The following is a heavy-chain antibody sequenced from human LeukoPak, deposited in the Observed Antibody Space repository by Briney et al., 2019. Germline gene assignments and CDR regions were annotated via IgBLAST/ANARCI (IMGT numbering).Heavy chain of an antibody. CDR2: ISGSGGST. J-gene: IGHJ4*02. CDR3: AKLGGYSGYDPAPFDY. Sequence: PGGSLRLSCAASGFTFSSYAMSWVRQAPGKGLEWVSAISGSGGSTYYADSVKGRFTISRDNSKNTLYLQMNSLRAEDTAVYYCAKLGGYSGYDPAPFDYWGQGTLVTVSS. D-gene: IGHD5-12*01. V-gene: IGHV3-23*01. CDR1: GFTFSSYA.